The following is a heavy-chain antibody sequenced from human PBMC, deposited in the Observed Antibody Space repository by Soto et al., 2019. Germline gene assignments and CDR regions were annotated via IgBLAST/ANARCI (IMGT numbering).Heavy chain of an antibody. Sequence: EVQLVESGGGLVQPGGSLRLSCAASGFIFSSYWMHWVRQVPGKGLVWVSRLKSDGSSTSHADSVKGRFTISRDNAKNTLYLQMNNLRGEETAVYLCARGLNAYAVYMDVWGKGTTVTVSS. J-gene: IGHJ6*03. V-gene: IGHV3-74*01. CDR1: GFIFSSYW. CDR2: LKSDGSST. CDR3: ARGLNAYAVYMDV. D-gene: IGHD2-2*01.